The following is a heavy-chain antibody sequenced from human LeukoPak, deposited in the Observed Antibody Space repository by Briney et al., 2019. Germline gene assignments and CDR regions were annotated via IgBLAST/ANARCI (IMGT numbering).Heavy chain of an antibody. D-gene: IGHD6-13*01. CDR1: GFTFSSYA. J-gene: IGHJ4*02. CDR3: ARLSLPGKYSSSWYGVDY. CDR2: ISYDGSNK. V-gene: IGHV3-30-3*01. Sequence: GSLRLSCAASGFTFSSYAMHWVRQAPGKGLEWVAVISYDGSNKYYADSVKGRFTISRDNSKNTLYLQMNSLRAEDTAVYYCARLSLPGKYSSSWYGVDYWGQGTLVTVSS.